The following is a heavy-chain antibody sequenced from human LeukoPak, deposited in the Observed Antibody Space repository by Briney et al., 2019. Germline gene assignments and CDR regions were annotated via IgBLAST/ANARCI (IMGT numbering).Heavy chain of an antibody. J-gene: IGHJ4*02. CDR2: IYYSGST. CDR3: ARGLSPRFGLGFY. Sequence: PSETLSLTCTVSGGSISSSSYYWGWIRQPPGKGLEWIGSIYYSGSTYYNPSLKSRVTISVDTSKNQFSLKLSSVTAADTAVYYCARGLSPRFGLGFYWGQGTLVTVSS. V-gene: IGHV4-39*07. CDR1: GGSISSSSYY. D-gene: IGHD3-10*01.